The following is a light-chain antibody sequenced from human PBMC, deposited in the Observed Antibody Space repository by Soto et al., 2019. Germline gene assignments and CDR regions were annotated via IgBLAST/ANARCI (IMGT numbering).Light chain of an antibody. V-gene: IGLV1-40*01. Sequence: QSVLTQPPSVSGAPGQRVTISCTGSNSNTGPGYDVHWYQQLPGTAPKLLIYSNTNRPSGVPDRFSGSRSATSASLTIPGLQAEDEADYYCPSYDRSLSGSFFGTGTKVTVL. J-gene: IGLJ1*01. CDR3: PSYDRSLSGSF. CDR1: NSNTGPGYD. CDR2: SNT.